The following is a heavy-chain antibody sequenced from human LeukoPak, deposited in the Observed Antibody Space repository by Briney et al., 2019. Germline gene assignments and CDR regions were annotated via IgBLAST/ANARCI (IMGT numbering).Heavy chain of an antibody. CDR1: GFTFSSYV. CDR3: ARVTYSSVWSIDY. Sequence: GGSLRLSCAASGFTFSSYVMSWVRQAPGKGLEWVSVISGSGGSKSYADSVKGRFTISRDNAKNTLFLQMNSLRAEDTAVYYCARVTYSSVWSIDYWGQGTLVTVSS. CDR2: ISGSGGSK. D-gene: IGHD6-19*01. V-gene: IGHV3-23*01. J-gene: IGHJ4*02.